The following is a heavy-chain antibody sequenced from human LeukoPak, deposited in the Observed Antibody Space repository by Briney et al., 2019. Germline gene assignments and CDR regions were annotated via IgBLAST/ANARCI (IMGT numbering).Heavy chain of an antibody. CDR3: ARGDSSSWAIFDY. J-gene: IGHJ4*02. D-gene: IGHD6-13*01. V-gene: IGHV1-69*05. CDR2: IIPIFGTA. Sequence: SVKVSCTASGGTFSSYAISWVRQAPGQGLEWMGGIIPIFGTANYAQKFQGRVTITTDESTSTAYMELSSLRSKDTAVYYCARGDSSSWAIFDYWGQGTLVTVSS. CDR1: GGTFSSYA.